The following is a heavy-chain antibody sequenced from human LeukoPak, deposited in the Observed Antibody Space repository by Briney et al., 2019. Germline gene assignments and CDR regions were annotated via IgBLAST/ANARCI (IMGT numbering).Heavy chain of an antibody. J-gene: IGHJ4*02. D-gene: IGHD6-13*01. CDR2: INHSGST. Sequence: PSETLSLTCTVSGGSVSSGSYYWSWIRQPPGKGLEWIGEINHSGSTNYNPSLKSRVTISVDTSKNQFSLKLSSVTAADTAVYYCARAGIAAAGPWDYWGQGTLVTVSS. CDR1: GGSVSSGSYY. V-gene: IGHV4-61*01. CDR3: ARAGIAAAGPWDY.